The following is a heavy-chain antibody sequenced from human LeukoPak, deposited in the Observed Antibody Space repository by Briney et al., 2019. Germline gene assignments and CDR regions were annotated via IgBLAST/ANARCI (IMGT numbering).Heavy chain of an antibody. CDR1: GFSFTTYW. V-gene: IGHV3-23*01. Sequence: PGGSLRLSCAASGFSFTTYWMGWVRQAPGKGLEWVSAISSTDAGTYHADSVRGRFTISRDSSKNTLYLQMNSLRAEDAAVYYCAKAPVTSCRGAYCYPFDYWGQGTLVTVSS. CDR2: ISSTDAGT. J-gene: IGHJ4*02. CDR3: AKAPVTSCRGAYCYPFDY. D-gene: IGHD2-21*01.